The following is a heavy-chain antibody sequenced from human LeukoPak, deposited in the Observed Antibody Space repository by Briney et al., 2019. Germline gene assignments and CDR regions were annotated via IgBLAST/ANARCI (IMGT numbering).Heavy chain of an antibody. CDR1: GGSISSGSYY. Sequence: SETLSLTCTVSGGSISSGSYYWSWIRQPAGKGLEWIGRIYTSGSTNYNPSLKSRVTMSVDTSKNQFSLKLSSVTAADTAVYYCARHQGQHQGGFGYWGQGTLVTVSS. CDR2: IYTSGST. CDR3: ARHQGQHQGGFGY. V-gene: IGHV4-61*02. D-gene: IGHD6-13*01. J-gene: IGHJ4*02.